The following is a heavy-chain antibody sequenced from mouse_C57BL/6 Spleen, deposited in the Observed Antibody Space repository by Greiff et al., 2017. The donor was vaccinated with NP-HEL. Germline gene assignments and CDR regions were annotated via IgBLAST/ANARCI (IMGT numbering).Heavy chain of an antibody. CDR3: ARYYYGSYYFDY. Sequence: QVQLQQPGAELVKPGASVKLSCKASGYTFTSYWMQWVNQRPGQGLEWIGEIDPSDSSTNYNPKFKGKATLTVDTSSSTAYMQLSSLTSEDFAVYYCARYYYGSYYFDYWGQGTTLTVSS. J-gene: IGHJ2*01. CDR2: IDPSDSST. CDR1: GYTFTSYW. D-gene: IGHD1-1*01. V-gene: IGHV1-50*01.